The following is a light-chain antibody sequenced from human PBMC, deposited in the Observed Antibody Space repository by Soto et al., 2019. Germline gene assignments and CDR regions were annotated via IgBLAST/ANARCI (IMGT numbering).Light chain of an antibody. CDR1: QSLSSW. CDR3: QQYNSYPYT. CDR2: DAS. Sequence: DIQMTQSPTTLSASVGDRVTITCRASQSLSSWLAWYQQRPGKAPKLLIYDASSLESGVPSRFSGFGSGTEFTLTISSLQPADFATYYCQQYNSYPYTFGQGTKLAIK. V-gene: IGKV1-5*01. J-gene: IGKJ2*01.